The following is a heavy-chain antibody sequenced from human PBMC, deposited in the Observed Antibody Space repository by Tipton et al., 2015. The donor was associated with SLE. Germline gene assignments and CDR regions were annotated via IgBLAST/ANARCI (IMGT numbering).Heavy chain of an antibody. CDR1: GYSISSGYY. D-gene: IGHD3-10*01. CDR2: IYYSGST. CDR3: ARRITMVRGANDAFDI. Sequence: TLSLTCAVSGYSISSGYYWGWIRQPPGKGLEWIGSIYYSGSTYYNPSLKSRVTISVDTSKNQFSLKLSSVTAADTAVYYCARRITMVRGANDAFDIWGQGTMVTVSS. V-gene: IGHV4-38-2*01. J-gene: IGHJ3*02.